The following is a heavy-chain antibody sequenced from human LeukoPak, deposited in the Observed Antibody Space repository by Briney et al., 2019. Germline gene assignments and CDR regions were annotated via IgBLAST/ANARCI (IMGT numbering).Heavy chain of an antibody. D-gene: IGHD3-10*01. V-gene: IGHV3-23*01. CDR2: ISGSGGST. CDR3: AKDYYYGSGSYRWFDP. J-gene: IGHJ5*02. CDR1: GFTFSSYA. Sequence: GRSLRLSCAASGFTFSSYAMSWVRQAPGKGLEWVSAISGSGGSTYYADSVKGRFTISRDNSKNTLYLQMNSLRAEDTAVYYCAKDYYYGSGSYRWFDPWGQGTLVTVSS.